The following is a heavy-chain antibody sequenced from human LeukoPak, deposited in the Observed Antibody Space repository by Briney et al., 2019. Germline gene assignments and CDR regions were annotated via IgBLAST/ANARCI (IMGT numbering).Heavy chain of an antibody. D-gene: IGHD3-10*01. J-gene: IGHJ4*02. V-gene: IGHV3-30-3*01. CDR2: ISYDGSNK. CDR1: GFTFSSYA. CDR3: AKDFFYGSGSYSPSFDY. Sequence: GGSLRLSCAASGFTFSSYAMHWVRQAPGKGLEWVAVISYDGSNKYYADSVKGRFTISRDNAKNSLYLQMNSLRAEDTALYYCAKDFFYGSGSYSPSFDYWGQGTLVTVSS.